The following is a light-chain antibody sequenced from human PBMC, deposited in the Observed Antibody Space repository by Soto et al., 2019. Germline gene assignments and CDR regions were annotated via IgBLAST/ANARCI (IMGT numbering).Light chain of an antibody. CDR3: QQYGSSRLT. CDR1: QSVSSSY. Sequence: EIVLTQSPDTLCLSPGERATLSCRASQSVSSSYVAWYQQKPGQAPRLLIYGASSRATGIPDRFSGRGSGTDFTLTISRLEPEDFAVYYCQQYGSSRLTFGGGTKVDIK. CDR2: GAS. V-gene: IGKV3-20*01. J-gene: IGKJ4*01.